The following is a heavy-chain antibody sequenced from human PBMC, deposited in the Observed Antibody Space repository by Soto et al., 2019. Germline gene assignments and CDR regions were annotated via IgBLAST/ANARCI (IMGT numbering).Heavy chain of an antibody. CDR2: INLGDSDT. CDR3: ARPSIAAAGMSYYYGRDV. CDR1: GYSFSSYW. D-gene: IGHD6-13*01. Sequence: GESLKISCKGSGYSFSSYWIGWVRQMPGKGLEWMGIINLGDSDTRYSPSFQGQVTISADKSISTAYLQWSSLKASDTAMYYCARPSIAAAGMSYYYGRDVWGQGTTGIVS. J-gene: IGHJ6*02. V-gene: IGHV5-51*01.